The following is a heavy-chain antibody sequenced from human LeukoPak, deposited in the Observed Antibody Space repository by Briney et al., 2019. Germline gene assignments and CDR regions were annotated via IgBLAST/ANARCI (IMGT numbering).Heavy chain of an antibody. CDR1: GFTFSSYW. CDR3: ARDARLVGATGYYFDY. D-gene: IGHD1-26*01. J-gene: IGHJ4*02. Sequence: GGSLRLSCAAFGFTFSSYWMSWVRQAPGKGLEWVANIKQDGSEKYYVDSVKGRFTISRDNAKNSLYLQMNSLRAEDTAVYYCARDARLVGATGYYFDYWGQGTLVTVSS. CDR2: IKQDGSEK. V-gene: IGHV3-7*01.